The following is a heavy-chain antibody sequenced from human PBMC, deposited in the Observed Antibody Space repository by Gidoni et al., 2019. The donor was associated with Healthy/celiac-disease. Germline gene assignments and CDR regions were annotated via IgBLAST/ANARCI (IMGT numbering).Heavy chain of an antibody. V-gene: IGHV3-23*01. CDR2: ISGSGGST. D-gene: IGHD1-26*01. CDR3: AKAEWELFAFDY. CDR1: GFPFSSYA. Sequence: EVQLLESGGGLVQPGGSLRLSCAASGFPFSSYAMSWVRQAPGKGLEWVSAISGSGGSTYYADSVKGRFTISRDNSKNTLYLQMNSLRAEDTAVYYCAKAEWELFAFDYWGQGTLVTVSS. J-gene: IGHJ4*02.